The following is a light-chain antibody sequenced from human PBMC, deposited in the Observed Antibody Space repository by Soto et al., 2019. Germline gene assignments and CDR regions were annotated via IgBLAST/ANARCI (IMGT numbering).Light chain of an antibody. CDR1: SSDVGGYNY. V-gene: IGLV2-14*01. CDR3: RSYTSSSTYV. CDR2: GVS. J-gene: IGLJ1*01. Sequence: SSVTQPASVSGSPGQSITIFCAGTSSDVGGYNYVSWYQQHPGKAPELMIYGVSNRPSGVSNRFSGSKSDNTASLTISGLQAEDEADYYCRSYTSSSTYVFGTGTKVTVL.